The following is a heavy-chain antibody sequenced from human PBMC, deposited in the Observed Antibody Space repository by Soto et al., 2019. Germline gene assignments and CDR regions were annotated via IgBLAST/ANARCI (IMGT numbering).Heavy chain of an antibody. D-gene: IGHD3-22*01. V-gene: IGHV2-5*02. CDR2: IYWDDDK. CDR3: AAQKYYYDSSGYYKSD. CDR1: GFSLSTSGVG. Sequence: QITLKESGPTLVKPTQTLTLTCTFSGFSLSTSGVGVGWIRQPPGKALEWLALIYWDDDKRYSPSLKSRLTITKDTSKNQVVLTMTNLDPVDTATYYCAAQKYYYDSSGYYKSDWGQGTLVTVSS. J-gene: IGHJ4*02.